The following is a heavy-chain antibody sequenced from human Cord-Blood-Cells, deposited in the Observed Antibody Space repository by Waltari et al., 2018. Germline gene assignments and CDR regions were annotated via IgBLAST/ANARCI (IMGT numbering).Heavy chain of an antibody. D-gene: IGHD1-1*01. V-gene: IGHV1-3*01. CDR1: GYTFTSYA. CDR3: AISPVQLERRGAFDI. Sequence: QVQLVQSGAEVKKPGASVKVSCKASGYTFTSYAMHWVRQAPGQRLEWMGWINAGNGNTKYSQKFQGRVTITRDTSAGTAYMELSSLRSEDTAVYYCAISPVQLERRGAFDIWGQGTMVTVSS. J-gene: IGHJ3*02. CDR2: INAGNGNT.